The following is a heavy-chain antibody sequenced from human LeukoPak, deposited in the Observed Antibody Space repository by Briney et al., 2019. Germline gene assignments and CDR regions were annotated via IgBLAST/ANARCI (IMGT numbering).Heavy chain of an antibody. CDR1: GGSFSGYY. CDR3: ARDRSPIVGAFDY. V-gene: IGHV4-34*01. D-gene: IGHD1-26*01. Sequence: PSETLSLTCAVYGGSFSGYYWSWIRQPPGKGLEWIGEINHSGSTNYNPSLKSRVTISVDTSKNQFSLKLSSVTAADTAVYYCARDRSPIVGAFDYWGQGTLVTVSS. J-gene: IGHJ4*02. CDR2: INHSGST.